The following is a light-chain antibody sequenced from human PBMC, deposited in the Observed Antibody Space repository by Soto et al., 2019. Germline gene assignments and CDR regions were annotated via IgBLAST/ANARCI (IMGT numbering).Light chain of an antibody. CDR1: RSNIGSNY. Sequence: QSVLPQPPSASGTPGQRVTISCSGSRSNIGSNYVYWYQQLPGTAPKLLIYRNNQRPSGVPDRFSGSKSGTSASLAISGLRSEDEADYYCAAWDDSLSGGVFGGGTQLTVL. CDR3: AAWDDSLSGGV. V-gene: IGLV1-47*01. J-gene: IGLJ2*01. CDR2: RNN.